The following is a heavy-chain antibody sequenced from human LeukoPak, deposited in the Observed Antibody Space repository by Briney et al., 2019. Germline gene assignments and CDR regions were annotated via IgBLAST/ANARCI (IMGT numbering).Heavy chain of an antibody. CDR3: ARGLGLFAVVVAATPGLDY. V-gene: IGHV4-39*07. J-gene: IGHJ4*02. Sequence: SETLSLTCTVSGGSISSSSYYWGWIRQPPGKGLEWIGSIYYSGSTYYNPSLKSRVTISVDTSKNQFSLKLSSVTAADTAVYYCARGLGLFAVVVAATPGLDYWGQGTLVTVSS. D-gene: IGHD2-15*01. CDR1: GGSISSSSYY. CDR2: IYYSGST.